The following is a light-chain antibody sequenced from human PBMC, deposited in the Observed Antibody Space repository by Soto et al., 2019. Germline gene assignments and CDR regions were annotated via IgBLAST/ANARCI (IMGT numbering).Light chain of an antibody. V-gene: IGKV1-27*01. Sequence: IQMTQSPSSLSASIGDRVTITCRASQDISHYLAWYQQRPGRVPKLLVYGASILFSGVPSRVSGRGSGTEFTLTISRLQPADVATYYCQKYNSAPRTFGQGTRVEI. CDR3: QKYNSAPRT. CDR1: QDISHY. CDR2: GAS. J-gene: IGKJ1*01.